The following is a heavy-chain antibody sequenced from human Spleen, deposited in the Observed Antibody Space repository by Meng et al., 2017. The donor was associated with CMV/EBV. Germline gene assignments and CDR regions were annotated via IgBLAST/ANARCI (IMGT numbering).Heavy chain of an antibody. V-gene: IGHV4-59*01. Sequence: SETLSLTCAVYGGSFSSYYWSWIRQPPGKGLEWIGYIYYTGSTNYNPSLKSRVTISVDTSKNQFSLKLSSVTAADTAVYYCARAGGYTSPLGYWGQGTLVTVSS. J-gene: IGHJ4*02. CDR2: IYYTGST. CDR1: GGSFSSYY. D-gene: IGHD5-12*01. CDR3: ARAGGYTSPLGY.